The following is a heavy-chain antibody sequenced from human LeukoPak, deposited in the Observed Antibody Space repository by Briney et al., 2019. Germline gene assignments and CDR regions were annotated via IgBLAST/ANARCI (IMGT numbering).Heavy chain of an antibody. CDR3: AKPDGPDY. V-gene: IGHV3-23*01. Sequence: PGGSLRLSCAASGFTISRYVMSWVRQAPGKGLEWVSSISDIRQTTYYADSVEGRFTISRDNSKNTLYLQMNSLRADDTAVYYCAKPDGPDYWGQGTLVTVSS. D-gene: IGHD1-14*01. CDR2: ISDIRQTT. CDR1: GFTISRYV. J-gene: IGHJ4*02.